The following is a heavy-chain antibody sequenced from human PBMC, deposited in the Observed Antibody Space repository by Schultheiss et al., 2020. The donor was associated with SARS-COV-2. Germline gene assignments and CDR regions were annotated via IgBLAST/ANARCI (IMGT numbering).Heavy chain of an antibody. J-gene: IGHJ4*02. CDR1: GFSLSTSGVC. CDR3: AHRRAGGYYFDY. V-gene: IGHV2-5*01. D-gene: IGHD3-10*01. CDR2: IYWNDDK. Sequence: GPTLVKPTQTLTLTCTFSGFSLSTSGVCVGWIRQPPGKALEWLALIYWNDDKRYSPSLKSRLTITKDTSKNQVVLTMTNMDPVDTATYYCAHRRAGGYYFDYWGQGTLVTVSS.